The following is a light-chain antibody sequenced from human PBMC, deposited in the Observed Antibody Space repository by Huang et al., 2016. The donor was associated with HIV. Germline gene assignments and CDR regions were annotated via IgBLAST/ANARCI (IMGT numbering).Light chain of an antibody. V-gene: IGKV3-11*01. J-gene: IGKJ3*01. CDR3: QQRTYSFT. Sequence: ELVLTQSPATLSLSPGERATRSIRASQSVGSFLAWYQQKPGQAPRLLIEDASYSATGIAAKLNGRGSGTDFALTISSLEPEEFAVHDCQQRTYSFTFGPETKMD. CDR2: DAS. CDR1: QSVGSF.